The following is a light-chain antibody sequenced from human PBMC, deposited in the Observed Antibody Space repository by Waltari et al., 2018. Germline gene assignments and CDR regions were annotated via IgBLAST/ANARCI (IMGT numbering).Light chain of an antibody. Sequence: EIVLTQSTATLSLSPGDRATLSCRSSQSINNYLDWYQQKPGQAPRLLIYAVSNRAAGIPARFSGSGSGTDFTLTISSLEPEDFAVSYCQNRVNGPLFGGGTKVEI. CDR2: AVS. V-gene: IGKV3-11*01. CDR3: QNRVNGPL. CDR1: QSINNY. J-gene: IGKJ4*01.